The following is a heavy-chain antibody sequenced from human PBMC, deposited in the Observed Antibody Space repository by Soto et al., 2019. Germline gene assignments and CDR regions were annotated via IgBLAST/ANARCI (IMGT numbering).Heavy chain of an antibody. CDR3: ARRDRIAVAGTPLDY. D-gene: IGHD6-19*01. Sequence: QVQLQESGPGLVKPSGTLSLTCAVSGGAISSSNWWSWVRQPPGKGLEWIGEIYHSGSTNYNPSLKSRVTISVDKSKNQVSLKLSSVTAADTAVYYCARRDRIAVAGTPLDYWGQGTLVTVSS. CDR1: GGAISSSNW. V-gene: IGHV4-4*02. J-gene: IGHJ4*02. CDR2: IYHSGST.